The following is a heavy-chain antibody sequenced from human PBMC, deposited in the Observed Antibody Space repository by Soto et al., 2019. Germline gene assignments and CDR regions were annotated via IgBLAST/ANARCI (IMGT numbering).Heavy chain of an antibody. Sequence: EVQLVESGGGLVQPGGSLRLSCAASGFTFSLYSMSWVRQAPGKGLEWVSYISRSSTGIHYADSVKGRFTISRDDATNSMHLQTNSLRDGDTAVYYCARAVTWGLDVWGQGTTVSISS. D-gene: IGHD3-10*01. J-gene: IGHJ6*02. CDR3: ARAVTWGLDV. CDR2: ISRSSTGI. V-gene: IGHV3-48*02. CDR1: GFTFSLYS.